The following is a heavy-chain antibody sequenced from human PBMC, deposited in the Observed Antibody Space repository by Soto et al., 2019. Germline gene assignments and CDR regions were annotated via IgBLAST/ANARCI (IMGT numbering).Heavy chain of an antibody. CDR2: ISSSSSTI. V-gene: IGHV3-48*01. D-gene: IGHD3-16*01. J-gene: IGHJ4*02. CDR3: ASRGVESLSTFGYYFDY. CDR1: GFTFSSYS. Sequence: GGSLRLSCAASGFTFSSYSMNWVRQAPGKGLEWVSYISSSSSTIYYADSVKGRFTISRDNAKNSLYLQMNSLRAEDTAVYYCASRGVESLSTFGYYFDYWGQGTLVTVSS.